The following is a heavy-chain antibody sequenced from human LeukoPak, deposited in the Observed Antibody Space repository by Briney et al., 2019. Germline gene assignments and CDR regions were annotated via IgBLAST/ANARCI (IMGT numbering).Heavy chain of an antibody. V-gene: IGHV3-23*01. J-gene: IGHJ4*02. CDR1: GFTFSSYE. Sequence: PGGSLRLSCAASGFTFSSYEMNWVRQAPGKGLEWVSGISSSGGTTYYADSVKGRFTISRDNSKNTLCLQMNSLRAEDTAVYYCARAHGGLVPTIAFDYWGQGTLVTVSS. CDR3: ARAHGGLVPTIAFDY. D-gene: IGHD5-12*01. CDR2: ISSSGGTT.